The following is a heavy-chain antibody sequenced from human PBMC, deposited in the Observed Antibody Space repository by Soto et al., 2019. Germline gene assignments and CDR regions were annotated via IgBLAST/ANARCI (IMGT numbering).Heavy chain of an antibody. CDR1: GGSISSYY. J-gene: IGHJ6*02. CDR2: IYYSGST. CDR3: ARVGSSGWYGYYYYYGMDV. V-gene: IGHV4-59*01. Sequence: TSETLSLTCTVSGGSISSYYWSWIRQPPGKGLEWIGYIYYSGSTNYNPSLKSRVTISVDTSKNQFSLKLSSVTAADTAVYYCARVGSSGWYGYYYYYGMDVWGQGTTVTVSS. D-gene: IGHD6-19*01.